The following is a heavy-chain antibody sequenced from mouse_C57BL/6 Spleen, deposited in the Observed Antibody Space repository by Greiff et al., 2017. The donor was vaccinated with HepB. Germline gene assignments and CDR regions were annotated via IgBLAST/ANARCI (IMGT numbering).Heavy chain of an antibody. Sequence: QVQLQQSGAELVKPGASVKISCKASGYAFSSYWMNWVKQRPGKGLEWIGQIYPGDGDTNYNGKFKGKATLTADKSSSTAYMQLSSLTSEDSAVYFCARRDDGYYEDNYFDYWGQGTTLTVSS. CDR3: ARRDDGYYEDNYFDY. CDR2: IYPGDGDT. D-gene: IGHD2-3*01. V-gene: IGHV1-80*01. J-gene: IGHJ2*01. CDR1: GYAFSSYW.